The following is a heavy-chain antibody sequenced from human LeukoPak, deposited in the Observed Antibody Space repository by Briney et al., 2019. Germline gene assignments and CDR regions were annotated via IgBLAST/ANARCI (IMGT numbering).Heavy chain of an antibody. D-gene: IGHD3-10*01. Sequence: GASVKVSCKASGGSFGTHVITWVRQAPGQGLEWMGRIIPILGVSNFAQKFQGRVAISADKSTNTAHMELSRLESGDTAVFYCARDYKYYYGSGSDYPFDYWGQGTLVTVSS. V-gene: IGHV1-69*04. CDR2: IIPILGVS. CDR3: ARDYKYYYGSGSDYPFDY. CDR1: GGSFGTHV. J-gene: IGHJ4*02.